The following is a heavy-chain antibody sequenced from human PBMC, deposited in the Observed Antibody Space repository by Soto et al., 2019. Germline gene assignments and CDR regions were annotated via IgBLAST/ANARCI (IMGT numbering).Heavy chain of an antibody. Sequence: GGSLRLSCAASGFTFSDYYMSWIRQAPGKGLEWVSYISSSGSTIYYADSVKGRFTISRDNAKNSLYLQMNSLRAEDTAVYYCARESGYCSGGSCWDAFDIWGQGTMVTVSS. V-gene: IGHV3-11*01. CDR1: GFTFSDYY. J-gene: IGHJ3*02. CDR2: ISSSGSTI. CDR3: ARESGYCSGGSCWDAFDI. D-gene: IGHD2-15*01.